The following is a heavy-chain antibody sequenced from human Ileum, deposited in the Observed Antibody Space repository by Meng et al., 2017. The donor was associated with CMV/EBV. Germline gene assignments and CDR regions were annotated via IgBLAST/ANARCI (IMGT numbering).Heavy chain of an antibody. CDR1: GNIFTGYY. CDR3: ARENWVYDY. D-gene: IGHD7-27*01. V-gene: IGHV1-2*02. CDR2: INLNSGVI. Sequence: QLVQSGTELKKPGASVKVPCKASGNIFTGYYMHWVRQAPGQGLEWVGCINLNSGVIDFAQKFQGRITLTRDTSITTAYMELTRLIYDDTAVYYCARENWVYDYWGQGTLVTVSS. J-gene: IGHJ4*02.